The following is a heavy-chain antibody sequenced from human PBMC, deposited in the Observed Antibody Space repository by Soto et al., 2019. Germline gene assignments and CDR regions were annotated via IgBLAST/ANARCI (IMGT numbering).Heavy chain of an antibody. Sequence: EVQLLESGGGLVQPGGSLRLSCAASGFTFSSYAMSWVRQAPGKGLEWVSAISGSGGSTYYADSVKGRFTISRDNSKNTLYLQMNSLRAEDTAVYYCAKVGYYDILTCSVYYYYYMDVWGKGTTVTVSS. CDR2: ISGSGGST. CDR3: AKVGYYDILTCSVYYYYYMDV. D-gene: IGHD3-9*01. J-gene: IGHJ6*03. V-gene: IGHV3-23*01. CDR1: GFTFSSYA.